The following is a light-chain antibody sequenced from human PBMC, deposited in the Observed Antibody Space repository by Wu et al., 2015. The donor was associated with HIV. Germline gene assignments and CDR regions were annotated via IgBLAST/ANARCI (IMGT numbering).Light chain of an antibody. V-gene: IGKV1-5*03. J-gene: IGKJ1*01. CDR2: QAA. CDR1: RNIDAW. CDR3: QQYHTLTA. Sequence: DIQMTQSPSTLSTSVGDRVTITCRASRNIDAWLTWYQVKPGKAPKILISQAARLHSGVPRRFSGSGYGTEFTLTINSLQPDDFATYYCQQYHTLTAFSQGTKVEMK.